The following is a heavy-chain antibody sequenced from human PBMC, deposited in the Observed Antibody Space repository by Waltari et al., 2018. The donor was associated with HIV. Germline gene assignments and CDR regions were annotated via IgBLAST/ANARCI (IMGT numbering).Heavy chain of an antibody. CDR2: MYHSGST. D-gene: IGHD5-18*01. CDR1: GYSISSGYY. CDR3: ARFLGGYMGY. Sequence: QVQLQESGPGLVKPSETLSLTCVVSGYSISSGYYWGWIRQPPGKGLEWVGSMYHSGSTYYSPSLKSRVTISVDTSKNQFSLKLSSVTAADTAVYYCARFLGGYMGYWGQGTLVTVSS. V-gene: IGHV4-38-2*01. J-gene: IGHJ4*02.